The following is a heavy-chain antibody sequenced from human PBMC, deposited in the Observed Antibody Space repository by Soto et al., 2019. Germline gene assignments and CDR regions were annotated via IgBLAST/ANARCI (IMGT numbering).Heavy chain of an antibody. CDR3: ARDPTPAGYYGSGTFDY. J-gene: IGHJ4*02. CDR1: GYTFTSYA. CDR2: INAGNGNT. V-gene: IGHV1-3*01. Sequence: GASVKVSCKASGYTFTSYAMHWVRQAPGQRLEWMGWINAGNGNTKYSQKFQGRVTITRDTSASTAYMELSSLRSEDTAVYYCARDPTPAGYYGSGTFDYWGQGTLVTVSS. D-gene: IGHD3-10*01.